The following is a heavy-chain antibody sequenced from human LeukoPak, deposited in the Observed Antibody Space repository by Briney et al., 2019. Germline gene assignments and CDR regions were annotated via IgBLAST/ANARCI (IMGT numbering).Heavy chain of an antibody. CDR2: INPTSGGT. CDR3: VGDDYGDYYFDD. J-gene: IGHJ4*02. D-gene: IGHD4-17*01. Sequence: ASVKVSCKAAGYTFTGYYMHWVRQDPGQGLEWMGWINPTSGGTNYAQKFQGRVTMTRDTSISTVYMELSRLRSDDTAVYYCVGDDYGDYYFDDWGQGTLVTVSP. CDR1: GYTFTGYY. V-gene: IGHV1-2*02.